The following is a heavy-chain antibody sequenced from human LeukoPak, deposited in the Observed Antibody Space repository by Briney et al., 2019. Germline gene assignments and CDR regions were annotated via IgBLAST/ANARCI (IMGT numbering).Heavy chain of an antibody. Sequence: GGSLRLSCAASGFTFSSYGMHWVRQAPGKGLEWVAVIWYDGSNKYYADSVKGRFTISRDNSRNTLYLQMNSLRAEDTAVYYCARGGYSGYGYYYYYGMDVWGQGTTVTVSS. D-gene: IGHD5-12*01. CDR2: IWYDGSNK. V-gene: IGHV3-33*01. CDR3: ARGGYSGYGYYYYYGMDV. J-gene: IGHJ6*02. CDR1: GFTFSSYG.